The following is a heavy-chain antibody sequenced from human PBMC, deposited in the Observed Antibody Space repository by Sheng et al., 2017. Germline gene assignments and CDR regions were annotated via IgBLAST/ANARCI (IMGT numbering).Heavy chain of an antibody. V-gene: IGHV1-69*01. CDR3: ARAQGYYGSGSRGRGYYYYGMDV. D-gene: IGHD3-10*01. Sequence: QVQLVQSGAEVKKPGSSVKVSCKASGGTFSSYAISWVRQAPGQGLEWMGGIIPIFGTANYAQKFQGRVTITADESTSTAYMELSSLRSEDTAVYYCARAQGYYGSGSRGRGYYYYGMDVWGQGTTVTVSS. CDR2: IIPIFGTA. J-gene: IGHJ6*02. CDR1: GGTFSSYA.